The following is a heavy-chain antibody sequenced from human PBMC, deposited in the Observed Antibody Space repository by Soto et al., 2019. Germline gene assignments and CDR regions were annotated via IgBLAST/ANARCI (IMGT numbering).Heavy chain of an antibody. CDR3: ARGRLRLVYCSGGSCSSLGY. Sequence: QVQLVQSGAEVKKPGASVKVSCKASGYTFTSYYMHWVRQAPGQGLELMGIINPSGGSTSYAQKDQGGVIMTRDRSTSTVYMELSSMRCEDTAGYYCARGRLRLVYCSGGSCSSLGYCGQGTPVTVSS. CDR1: GYTFTSYY. V-gene: IGHV1-46*01. CDR2: INPSGGST. J-gene: IGHJ4*02. D-gene: IGHD2-15*01.